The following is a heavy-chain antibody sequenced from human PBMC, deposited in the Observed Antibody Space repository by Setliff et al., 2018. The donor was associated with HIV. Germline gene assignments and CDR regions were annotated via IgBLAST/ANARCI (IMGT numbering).Heavy chain of an antibody. CDR1: GGSFSGYY. V-gene: IGHV4-34*01. CDR2: INRSGST. Sequence: SETLSLTCAVYGGSFSGYYWSWIRQPPGKGLEWIGEINRSGSTNYNPSLKSRVTISVDTSKNQFSLKLSSVTAADTAVYYCARVVTMVRGAYYFDYWGQGTLVTVSS. CDR3: ARVVTMVRGAYYFDY. D-gene: IGHD3-10*01. J-gene: IGHJ4*02.